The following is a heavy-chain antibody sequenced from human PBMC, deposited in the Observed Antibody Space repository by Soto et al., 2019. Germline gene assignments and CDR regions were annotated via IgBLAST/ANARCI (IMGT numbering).Heavy chain of an antibody. CDR1: GGSISSSSYY. J-gene: IGHJ4*02. V-gene: IGHV4-39*01. CDR2: IYYSGST. Sequence: SETLSLSCTVSGGSISSSSYYWGWIRQPPGKGLEWIGSIYYSGSTYYNPSLKSRVTISVDTSKNQFSLKLSSVTAADTAVYYCARIAVAESPGDYWGQGTLVTVSS. CDR3: ARIAVAESPGDY. D-gene: IGHD6-19*01.